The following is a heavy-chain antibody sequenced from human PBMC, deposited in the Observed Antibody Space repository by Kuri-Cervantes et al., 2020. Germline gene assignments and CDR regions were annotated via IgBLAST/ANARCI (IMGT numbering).Heavy chain of an antibody. CDR3: VRFDSGSYRFFDY. CDR2: IYHSGSA. V-gene: IGHV4-34*01. D-gene: IGHD1-26*01. CDR1: GGSFSGYY. Sequence: SETLSLTCAVYGGSFSGYYWGWIRQPPGKGLEWIGNIYHSGSAYYNPSLKSRVTISVDTSRNQFSLKLTSVIAADTAVYYCVRFDSGSYRFFDYWGQGTLVTVSS. J-gene: IGHJ4*02.